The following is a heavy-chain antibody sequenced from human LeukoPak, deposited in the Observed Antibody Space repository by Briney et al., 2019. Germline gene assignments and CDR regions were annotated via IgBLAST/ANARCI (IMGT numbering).Heavy chain of an antibody. V-gene: IGHV3-9*01. CDR3: ARDDYNVLTDNFGY. Sequence: GGSLRLSCAASGFTFGDYAMHWVRQAPGKGLEWVSGINWDNGGIVYAQSVRGRFTISRDNAENSLYLQMNSLRAEDTALYYCARDDYNVLTDNFGYWGPGTRVTVSS. CDR1: GFTFGDYA. J-gene: IGHJ4*02. D-gene: IGHD3-9*01. CDR2: INWDNGGI.